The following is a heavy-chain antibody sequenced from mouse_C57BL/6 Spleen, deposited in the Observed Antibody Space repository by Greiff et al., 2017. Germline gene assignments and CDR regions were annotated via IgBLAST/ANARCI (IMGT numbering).Heavy chain of an antibody. J-gene: IGHJ2*01. V-gene: IGHV1-82*01. CDR3: ARCGDGYHTYYLDY. CDR1: GYAFSSSW. Sequence: VQLQQSGPELVKPGASVKISCKASGYAFSSSWMNWVKQRPGKGLEWIGRIYPGDGDTNYNGKFKGKATLTADKSSSTVYMQRSILTSEDSAVYFSARCGDGYHTYYLDYWGQGTTLTVSS. D-gene: IGHD2-3*01. CDR2: IYPGDGDT.